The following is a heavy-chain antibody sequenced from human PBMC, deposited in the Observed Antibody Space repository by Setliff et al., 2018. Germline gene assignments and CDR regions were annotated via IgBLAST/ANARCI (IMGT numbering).Heavy chain of an antibody. J-gene: IGHJ4*02. CDR3: ARDADYYVSSGHYYAPDY. V-gene: IGHV1-18*01. D-gene: IGHD3-22*01. Sequence: ASVKVSCKASGYTFTRYGISWVRQAPGQGLEWMAYINTNNGDKYYAQNVQGRVTMTTDTSTSTAYMELRNLRSDDTAFYYCARDADYYVSSGHYYAPDYWGQGTLVTVSS. CDR1: GYTFTRYG. CDR2: INTNNGDK.